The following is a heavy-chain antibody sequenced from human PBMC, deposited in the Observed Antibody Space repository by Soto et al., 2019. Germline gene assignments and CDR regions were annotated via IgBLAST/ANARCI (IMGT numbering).Heavy chain of an antibody. V-gene: IGHV1-18*04. J-gene: IGHJ4*02. Sequence: QVQLVQSGAEVKKPGASVKVSCKASGYTFTSYGISWVRQAPGQGLEWMGWISAYNGNTNYAQKLQDRVTMTSDTSTSTAYMELRSLRSDDTAVYYCARDGQIAPAYGTVTTFDYWGQGSLVTVSS. CDR3: ARDGQIAPAYGTVTTFDY. D-gene: IGHD4-17*01. CDR2: ISAYNGNT. CDR1: GYTFTSYG.